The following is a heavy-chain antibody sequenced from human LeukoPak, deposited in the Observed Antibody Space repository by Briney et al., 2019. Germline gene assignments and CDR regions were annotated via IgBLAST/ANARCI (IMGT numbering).Heavy chain of an antibody. CDR1: GYTFTVYY. V-gene: IGHV1-2*04. Sequence: ASVKVSSKASGYTFTVYYMHWVRQAPGQGLEWMGWINPNSGGTNYAQKFQGWVTMTRDTSISTAYMELSRLRSDDTAVYYCAREDNTLPYFRHWGQGTLVTVSS. D-gene: IGHD2-15*01. CDR3: AREDNTLPYFRH. J-gene: IGHJ1*01. CDR2: INPNSGGT.